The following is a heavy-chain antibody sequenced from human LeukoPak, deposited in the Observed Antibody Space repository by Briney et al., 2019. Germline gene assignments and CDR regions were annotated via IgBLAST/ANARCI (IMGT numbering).Heavy chain of an antibody. Sequence: SETLSLTCAVQYGALSGYYWTWIRQPPGKGLEWIGEIHHSGASNYNASLKRRVAISLDTSKNQSSLQLTSMTAADTAVYFCARGGGQRRSWLDLWGQGTLVSVTS. CDR3: ARGGGQRRSWLDL. J-gene: IGHJ5*02. CDR1: YGALSGYY. CDR2: IHHSGAS. V-gene: IGHV4-34*01. D-gene: IGHD3-10*01.